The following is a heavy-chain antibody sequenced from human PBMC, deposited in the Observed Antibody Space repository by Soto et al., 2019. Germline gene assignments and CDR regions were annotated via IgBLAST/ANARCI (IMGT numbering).Heavy chain of an antibody. D-gene: IGHD3-10*02. CDR3: ARAIFGSSDY. V-gene: IGHV4-31*03. Sequence: SETLSLTCIVSGGSISSGGYYWSWIRQHPGKGLEWIGYIYYSGPTYYNPSLKSRVTISVDTSKNQFSLKLSSVTAADTAVYYCARAIFGSSDYWGQGTLVTVYS. J-gene: IGHJ4*02. CDR2: IYYSGPT. CDR1: GGSISSGGYY.